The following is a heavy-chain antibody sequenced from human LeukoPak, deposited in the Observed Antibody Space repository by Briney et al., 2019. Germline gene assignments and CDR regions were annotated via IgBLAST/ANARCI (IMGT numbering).Heavy chain of an antibody. CDR3: AKHRFESGGYHSTD. Sequence: GRSLRLSCAASGFTFSSYAMSWVRQAPGKGLAWVSTISGGSGSTYCADSVKGRFTISRDNSKNTLYLQMNSLRDEDTAVYYCAKHRFESGGYHSTDWGQGTLVTVSS. CDR2: ISGGSGST. J-gene: IGHJ4*02. V-gene: IGHV3-23*01. CDR1: GFTFSSYA. D-gene: IGHD3-22*01.